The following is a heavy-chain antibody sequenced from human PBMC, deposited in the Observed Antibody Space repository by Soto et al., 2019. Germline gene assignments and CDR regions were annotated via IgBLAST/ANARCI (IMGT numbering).Heavy chain of an antibody. J-gene: IGHJ5*02. Sequence: GGSLRLSCAASGFTFSSYSMNWVRQAPGKGLEWVSSISSSSSYIYYADSVKGRFTISRDNAKNSLYLQMNSLRAEDTAVYYCAKGQLWFGGWGSWGQGTLVTVSS. CDR1: GFTFSSYS. CDR3: AKGQLWFGGWGS. CDR2: ISSSSSYI. D-gene: IGHD3-10*01. V-gene: IGHV3-21*01.